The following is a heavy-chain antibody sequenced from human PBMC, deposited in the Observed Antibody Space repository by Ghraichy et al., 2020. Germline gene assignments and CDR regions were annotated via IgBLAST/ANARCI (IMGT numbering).Heavy chain of an antibody. CDR3: ARDGGSSSGYPYYFDY. J-gene: IGHJ4*02. V-gene: IGHV1-46*01. D-gene: IGHD3-22*01. Sequence: ASVKVSCKASGYTFTSYYMHWVRQAPGQGLEWMGIINPSGGSTSYAQKFQGRVTMTRDTSTSTVYMELSSLRSEDTAVYYCARDGGSSSGYPYYFDYWGQGTLVTVSS. CDR1: GYTFTSYY. CDR2: INPSGGST.